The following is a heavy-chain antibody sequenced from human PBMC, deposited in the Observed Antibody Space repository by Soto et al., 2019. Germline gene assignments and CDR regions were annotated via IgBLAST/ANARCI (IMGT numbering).Heavy chain of an antibody. CDR1: GFTFSSYA. CDR3: ATATYGGYDILTGYSAEG. J-gene: IGHJ4*02. Sequence: EVQLLESGGGLVQPGGSLRLSCAASGFTFSSYAMSWVRQAPGKGLEWVSAISGSGGSTYYADSVKGRFTISRDNSKNTLYLQMNSLRAEDTAVYYCATATYGGYDILTGYSAEGWGQGTLVTVSS. D-gene: IGHD3-9*01. V-gene: IGHV3-23*01. CDR2: ISGSGGST.